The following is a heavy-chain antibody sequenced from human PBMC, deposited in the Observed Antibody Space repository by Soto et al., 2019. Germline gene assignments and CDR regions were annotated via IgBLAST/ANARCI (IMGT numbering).Heavy chain of an antibody. CDR1: VGSFSGYY. Sequence: PSETLSLTCAFYVGSFSGYYWSCIRHPPGKWLEWIGEINHSGSTNYNPSLKSRVTISVDTSKNQFSLKLSSVTAADTAVYYCARGGGYSYGYAYYGMEFWGQGTTVSVS. V-gene: IGHV4-34*01. D-gene: IGHD5-18*01. CDR2: INHSGST. CDR3: ARGGGYSYGYAYYGMEF. J-gene: IGHJ6*01.